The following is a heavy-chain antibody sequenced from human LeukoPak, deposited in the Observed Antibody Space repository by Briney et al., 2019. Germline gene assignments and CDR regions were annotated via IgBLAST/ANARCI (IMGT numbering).Heavy chain of an antibody. CDR1: EFTFSSYW. V-gene: IGHV3-7*01. CDR2: IKQDGSEK. J-gene: IGHJ4*02. D-gene: IGHD4/OR15-4a*01. Sequence: GGSLRLSCAASEFTFSSYWMSWVRQAPGKGLEWVANIKQDGSEKYYVDSVKGRFTISRDNAKNSLYLQMNSLRAEDTAVYYCARDRVLSGYWGQGTLVTVSS. CDR3: ARDRVLSGY.